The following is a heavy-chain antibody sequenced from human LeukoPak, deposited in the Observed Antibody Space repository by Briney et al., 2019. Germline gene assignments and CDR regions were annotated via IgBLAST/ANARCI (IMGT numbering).Heavy chain of an antibody. CDR2: ISWNSGSI. D-gene: IGHD6-19*01. CDR1: GFTFDDYA. Sequence: GGSLRLSCAASGFTFDDYAMHWVRQAPGKGLEWVSGISWNSGSIGYADSVKGRFTISRDNAKNSLYLQMNGLRAEDTALYYCAKDWAALAGTHSFDIWGQGTMVTVSS. V-gene: IGHV3-9*01. J-gene: IGHJ3*02. CDR3: AKDWAALAGTHSFDI.